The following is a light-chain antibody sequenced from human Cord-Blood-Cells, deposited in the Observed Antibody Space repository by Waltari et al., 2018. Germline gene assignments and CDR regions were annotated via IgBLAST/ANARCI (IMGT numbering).Light chain of an antibody. CDR1: RCTLAINY. J-gene: IGLJ3*02. V-gene: IGLV6-57*01. CDR3: QSYDSSNHWV. CDR2: EDN. Sequence: NFMLTRPHPVSESPGKTVTISCTRHRCTLAINYFPWNQQRPGSSPTTVIYEDNQRPSGVPDRFSGSIDSSSNSASLTISGLKTEDEADYYCQSYDSSNHWVFGGGTKLTVL.